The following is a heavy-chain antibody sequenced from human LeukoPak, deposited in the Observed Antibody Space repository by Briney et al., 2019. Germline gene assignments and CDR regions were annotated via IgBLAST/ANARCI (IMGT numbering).Heavy chain of an antibody. V-gene: IGHV4-39*07. J-gene: IGHJ5*02. CDR3: ARVVPAAISVRWFDP. Sequence: SETLSLTCTVSGGSISSSSYYWGWIRQPPGKGLEWIGSIYYSGSTYYNPSLKSRVTISVDTSKNQFSLKLSSVTAADTAVYYCARVVPAAISVRWFDPWGQGTPVTVSS. CDR2: IYYSGST. CDR1: GGSISSSSYY. D-gene: IGHD2-2*02.